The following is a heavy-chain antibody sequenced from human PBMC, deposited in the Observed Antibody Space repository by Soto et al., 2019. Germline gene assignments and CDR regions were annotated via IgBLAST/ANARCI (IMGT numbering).Heavy chain of an antibody. CDR2: ISSSSSYI. V-gene: IGHV3-21*01. Sequence: GGSLRLSCAASGFTFSSYSMNWVRQAPGKGLEWVSSISSSSSYIYYADSVQGRFTISRDNAKNSLYLQMNSLRAEDSAVYCCARASPDYDGSGSSDDFDIWGQGTMVTVSS. CDR1: GFTFSSYS. D-gene: IGHD3-10*01. J-gene: IGHJ3*02. CDR3: ARASPDYDGSGSSDDFDI.